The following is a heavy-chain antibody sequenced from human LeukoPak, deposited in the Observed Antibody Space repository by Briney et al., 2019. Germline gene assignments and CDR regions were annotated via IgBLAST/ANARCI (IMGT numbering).Heavy chain of an antibody. CDR1: GYTFTSYA. Sequence: ASVKVSCKASGYTFTSYAMHWVRQAPGQRLEWMGWINAGNGNTKYSQKFQGRVTITRDTSASTAYMELSSLRSEDTAVYYRARYYGDAPGLFDYWGQGTLVTVSS. D-gene: IGHD4-17*01. J-gene: IGHJ4*02. V-gene: IGHV1-3*01. CDR3: ARYYGDAPGLFDY. CDR2: INAGNGNT.